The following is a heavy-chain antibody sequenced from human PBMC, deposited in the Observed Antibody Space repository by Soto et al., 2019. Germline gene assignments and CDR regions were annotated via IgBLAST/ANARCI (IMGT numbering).Heavy chain of an antibody. V-gene: IGHV1-69*12. CDR1: GGTFSSYA. D-gene: IGHD1-1*01. CDR3: ARGNWNDVPGAHYYYYGMDV. J-gene: IGHJ6*02. Sequence: QVQLVQSGAEVKKPGSSVKVSCKASGGTFSSYAISWVRQAPGQGLEWMGGIIPIFGTANYAQKFQGRVTITADEHTSTAYMELSSLRSEDTAVYYCARGNWNDVPGAHYYYYGMDVWGQGTTVTVSS. CDR2: IIPIFGTA.